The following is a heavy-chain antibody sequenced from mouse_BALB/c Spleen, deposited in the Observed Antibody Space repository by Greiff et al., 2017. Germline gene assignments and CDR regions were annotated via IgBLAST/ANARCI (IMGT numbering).Heavy chain of an antibody. Sequence: QVHVKQSGSVLVRPGASVKLSCKASGYTFTSSWMHWAKQRPGQGLEWIGEIHPNSGNTNYNEKFKGKATLTVDTSSSTAYVDLSSLTSEDSAVYYCARRPYYGSSFDYWGQGTTLTVSS. D-gene: IGHD1-1*01. V-gene: IGHV1S130*01. CDR3: ARRPYYGSSFDY. CDR1: GYTFTSSW. J-gene: IGHJ2*01. CDR2: IHPNSGNT.